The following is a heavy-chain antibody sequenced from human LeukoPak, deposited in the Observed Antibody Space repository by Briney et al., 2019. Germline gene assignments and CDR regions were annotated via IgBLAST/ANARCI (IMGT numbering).Heavy chain of an antibody. Sequence: ASVKVSCKASGYTFTGYCMHWVRQAPGQGLEWMGRINPNSGGTNYAQKFQGRVTMTRDTSISTAYMELSRLRSDDTAVYYCARERWYYYGSGSPAHAFDIWGQGTMVTVSS. CDR1: GYTFTGYC. CDR2: INPNSGGT. V-gene: IGHV1-2*06. J-gene: IGHJ3*02. CDR3: ARERWYYYGSGSPAHAFDI. D-gene: IGHD3-10*01.